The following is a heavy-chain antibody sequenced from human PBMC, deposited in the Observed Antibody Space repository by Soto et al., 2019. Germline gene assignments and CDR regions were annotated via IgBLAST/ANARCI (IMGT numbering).Heavy chain of an antibody. CDR1: GGSISSGGYY. J-gene: IGHJ4*02. CDR2: IYYSGST. CDR3: ARVGSSWSFDY. D-gene: IGHD6-13*01. V-gene: IGHV4-31*03. Sequence: SETLSLTCTVSGGSISSGGYYWSWIRQHPGKGPEWIGYIYYSGSTYYNPSLKSRVTISVDTSKNQFSLKLSSVTAADTAVYYCARVGSSWSFDYWGQGTLVTVSS.